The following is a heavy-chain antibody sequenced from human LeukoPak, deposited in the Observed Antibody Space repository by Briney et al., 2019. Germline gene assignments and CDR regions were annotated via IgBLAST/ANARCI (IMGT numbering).Heavy chain of an antibody. CDR1: GFTFSSYA. V-gene: IGHV3-23*01. D-gene: IGHD3-22*01. Sequence: PGGSLRLSCAASGFTFSSYAMSWVRQAPGKGLEWVSGISTSGGTTSYADSVKGRFTISRDSPRNTLYMQMNSLRAEDTAVYYCAIMHRYYDGSGYWVQWGQGTLVTVSS. CDR2: ISTSGGTT. J-gene: IGHJ4*02. CDR3: AIMHRYYDGSGYWVQ.